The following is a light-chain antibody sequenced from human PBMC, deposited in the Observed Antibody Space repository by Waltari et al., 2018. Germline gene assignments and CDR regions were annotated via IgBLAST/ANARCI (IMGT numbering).Light chain of an antibody. CDR2: GAS. J-gene: IGKJ1*01. CDR3: QHYVRLPVT. CDR1: QSVGRT. Sequence: EIVLTQSPGTLSLSPGERATLSCRASQSVGRTLTWYQQKPGQAPRLLIYGASSRATDIAYRISGSGSGTDFSLTISRLEPEDFAVYDCQHYVRLPVTFGQGTKVEIK. V-gene: IGKV3-20*01.